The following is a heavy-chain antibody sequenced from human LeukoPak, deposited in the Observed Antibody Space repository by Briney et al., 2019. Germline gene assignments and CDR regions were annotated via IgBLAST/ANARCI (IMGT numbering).Heavy chain of an antibody. CDR3: ARHTLYGSGSYYVYYFDY. D-gene: IGHD3-10*01. CDR1: GYTFTSYA. Sequence: GASVKVSCKASGYTFTSYAMNWVRQAPGQGLEWTGWINPNSGGTNYAQKFQGRVTMTRDTSISTAYMELSRLRSDDTAVYYCARHTLYGSGSYYVYYFDYWGQGTLVTVSS. J-gene: IGHJ4*02. CDR2: INPNSGGT. V-gene: IGHV1-2*02.